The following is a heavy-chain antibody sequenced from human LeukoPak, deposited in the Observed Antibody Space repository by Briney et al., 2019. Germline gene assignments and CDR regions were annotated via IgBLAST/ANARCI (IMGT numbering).Heavy chain of an antibody. CDR2: IYYSGST. V-gene: IGHV4-39*01. Sequence: SETLSLTCTVSGGSISSSSYYWGWIRQPPGKGLEWIGSIYYSGSTYYNPSLKSRVTISVDTSKNQFSLKLSSVTAADTAVYYCARLRAYCGDDCHYRQPWGQGTLVTVSS. D-gene: IGHD2-21*01. J-gene: IGHJ5*02. CDR1: GGSISSSSYY. CDR3: ARLRAYCGDDCHYRQP.